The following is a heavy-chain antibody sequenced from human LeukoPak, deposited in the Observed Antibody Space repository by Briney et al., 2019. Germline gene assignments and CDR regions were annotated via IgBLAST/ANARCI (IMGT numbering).Heavy chain of an antibody. Sequence: GGSLRLSCTASGFTFDDYTMHWVRLVPGKGLEWVSLISGDSDATYYAGSVKGRFTISRDNRKNSLYLQMNSLTKEDSALYFCAKDHLDGYNPIDSWGQGALVTVSP. D-gene: IGHD5-24*01. V-gene: IGHV3-43*01. J-gene: IGHJ4*02. CDR3: AKDHLDGYNPIDS. CDR2: ISGDSDAT. CDR1: GFTFDDYT.